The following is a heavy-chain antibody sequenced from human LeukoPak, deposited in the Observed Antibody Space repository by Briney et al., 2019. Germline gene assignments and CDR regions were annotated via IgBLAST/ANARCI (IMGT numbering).Heavy chain of an antibody. CDR2: MNPNSGNT. CDR3: ARGPTMVRGVIEGYFQH. CDR1: GYTFTSYD. D-gene: IGHD3-10*01. J-gene: IGHJ1*01. Sequence: GASVKVSCKASGYTFTSYDINWVRQATGQGLEWMGWMNPNSGNTGYAQKFQGRVTMTRNTSISTAYMELSSLRSEDTAVYYCARGPTMVRGVIEGYFQHWGQDTLVTVSS. V-gene: IGHV1-8*01.